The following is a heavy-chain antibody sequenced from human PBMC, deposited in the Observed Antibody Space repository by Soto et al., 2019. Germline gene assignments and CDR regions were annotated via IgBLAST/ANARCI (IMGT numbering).Heavy chain of an antibody. CDR1: GYTFTGYY. CDR2: INPNSGGT. Sequence: ASVKVSFKASGYTFTGYYMHWVRQAPGQGLEWMGWINPNSGGTNYAQKFQGRVTMTRDTSISTAYMELSRLRSDDTAVYYCARDLDAYCGGDCYADYGMDVWGQGTTVTVSS. D-gene: IGHD2-21*02. J-gene: IGHJ6*02. CDR3: ARDLDAYCGGDCYADYGMDV. V-gene: IGHV1-2*02.